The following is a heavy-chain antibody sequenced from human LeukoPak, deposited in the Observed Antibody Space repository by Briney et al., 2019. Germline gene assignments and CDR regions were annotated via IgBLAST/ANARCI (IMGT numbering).Heavy chain of an antibody. J-gene: IGHJ4*02. Sequence: GASVKVSCKASGYTFTSYYMHWVRQAPGQGLEWMGIINPSGGSTSYAQKFQGRVTMTRDTPTSTVYMELSSLRSEDTAVYYCARDLRSGLHFDYWGQGTLVTVSS. D-gene: IGHD2-15*01. V-gene: IGHV1-46*01. CDR2: INPSGGST. CDR1: GYTFTSYY. CDR3: ARDLRSGLHFDY.